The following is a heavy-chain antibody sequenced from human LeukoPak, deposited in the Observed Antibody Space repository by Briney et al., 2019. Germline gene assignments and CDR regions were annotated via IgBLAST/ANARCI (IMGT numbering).Heavy chain of an antibody. J-gene: IGHJ4*02. CDR2: ISGSGGST. CDR3: AKDPHYYGAGRTTDY. D-gene: IGHD3-10*01. V-gene: IGHV3-23*01. CDR1: GFTFSSYA. Sequence: PGGSLRLSCAASGFTFSSYAMSWVRQAPGKGLEWVSAISGSGGSTYYADSVKGRFTISRDNSKNTLYLQMNSLRAEDTAVYYCAKDPHYYGAGRTTDYWGQGTLVTVSS.